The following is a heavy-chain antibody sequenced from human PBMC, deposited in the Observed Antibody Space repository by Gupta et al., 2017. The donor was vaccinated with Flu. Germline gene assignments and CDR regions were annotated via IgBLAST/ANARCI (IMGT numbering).Heavy chain of an antibody. V-gene: IGHV1-2*02. J-gene: IGHJ6*02. Sequence: APGQGLEWMGWINPNSGVTNYAQKFQGRVTMTRDTSISTAYMELSGLRSDDTAVYYCARDKPATSYFYGMEVWGQGTTVTVSS. D-gene: IGHD2-2*01. CDR2: INPNSGVT. CDR3: ARDKPATSYFYGMEV.